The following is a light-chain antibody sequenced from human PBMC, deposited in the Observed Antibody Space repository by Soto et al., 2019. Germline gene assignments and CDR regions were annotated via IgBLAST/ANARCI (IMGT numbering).Light chain of an antibody. CDR2: GAS. V-gene: IGKV3-20*01. Sequence: EIVLTQSPGTLSLSPGERATLSCRASQSVTSSYLAWYQQKPGQAPRLLIYGASSRTTGIPDRFSGSGSGTDFILTISRLEPEDFAVYYCQKYGSSPNTFGQGTKVEIK. CDR3: QKYGSSPNT. J-gene: IGKJ1*01. CDR1: QSVTSSY.